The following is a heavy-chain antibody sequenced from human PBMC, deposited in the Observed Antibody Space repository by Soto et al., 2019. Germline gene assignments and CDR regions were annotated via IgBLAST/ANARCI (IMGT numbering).Heavy chain of an antibody. D-gene: IGHD2-8*01. V-gene: IGHV2-5*02. J-gene: IGHJ4*02. CDR3: AHKGSPGYCTNGVCYTETFDY. CDR1: GFSLSTSGVG. CDR2: IYWDDDK. Sequence: QITLKESGPTLVKPTQPLTLTCTFSGFSLSTSGVGVGWIRQPPGKALEWLALIYWDDDKRYSPSLKSRLTITKDTSKNQVVLTMTNMDPVDTATYYCAHKGSPGYCTNGVCYTETFDYWGQGTLVTVSS.